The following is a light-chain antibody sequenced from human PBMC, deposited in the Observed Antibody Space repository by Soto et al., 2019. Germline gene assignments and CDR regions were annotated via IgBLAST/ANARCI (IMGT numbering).Light chain of an antibody. CDR3: QQSYTTPLT. CDR1: QSISTY. Sequence: DIQMTQSPYSLSASVGDRVTITCRASQSISTYLNWYHQRPGKAPELLIYGASSLQSGVPSRFSGSGSGTDFTLTISGLQPKDFATYYCQQSYTTPLTFGGGTKVEIK. CDR2: GAS. V-gene: IGKV1-39*01. J-gene: IGKJ4*01.